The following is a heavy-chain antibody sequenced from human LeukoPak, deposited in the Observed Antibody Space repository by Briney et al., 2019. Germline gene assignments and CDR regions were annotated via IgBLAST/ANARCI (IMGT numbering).Heavy chain of an antibody. CDR1: GFTFSNYW. CDR3: ASGRQLGY. V-gene: IGHV3-7*01. D-gene: IGHD6-13*01. CDR2: IKEDGSEK. J-gene: IGHJ4*02. Sequence: TGGSLRLSCAASGFTFSNYWMSWVRQAPGKGLEWVANIKEDGSEKYYVDSVKGRFTISRDNARNSLYLQMNSLRAEGTAVYYCASGRQLGYWGQGTLVTVSS.